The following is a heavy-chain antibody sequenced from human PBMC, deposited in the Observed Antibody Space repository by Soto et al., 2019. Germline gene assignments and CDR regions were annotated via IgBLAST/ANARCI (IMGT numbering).Heavy chain of an antibody. D-gene: IGHD2-2*01. CDR2: ISWNSGAI. CDR3: ARDDCSRPSCFVY. V-gene: IGHV3-9*01. Sequence: GGSLRLSCAASGFIFDDYAMHWVRQVPGKGLEWVSGISWNSGAIGYADSVKGRFTISRDNSESTLYLRMDSLRAEDTGVYYCARDDCSRPSCFVYWGQGTPVTVSS. J-gene: IGHJ4*02. CDR1: GFIFDDYA.